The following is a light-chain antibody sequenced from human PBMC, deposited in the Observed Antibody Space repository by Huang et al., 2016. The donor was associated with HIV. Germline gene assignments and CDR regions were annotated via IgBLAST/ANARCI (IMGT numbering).Light chain of an antibody. CDR2: GAS. CDR3: QQYNNWPPWT. CDR1: QTVTTN. V-gene: IGKV3-15*01. Sequence: EIVMSQSPATLSVSPGDRATLSCRASQTVTTNLAWYQQKPGQAPRLLIYGASTRATGIPARFSGSGSGTEFTRTISSLQSEDFAVYYCQQYNNWPPWTVGQGTKVEMK. J-gene: IGKJ1*01.